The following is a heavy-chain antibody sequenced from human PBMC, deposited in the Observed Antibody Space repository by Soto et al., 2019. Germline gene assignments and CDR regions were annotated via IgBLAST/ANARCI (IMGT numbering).Heavy chain of an antibody. J-gene: IGHJ4*02. Sequence: LSLTCAVSGHSISSGYYWGWIRQPPGKGLEWIGSFYHSGSTYYNPSLKSRVTISVDTSKNQFSLKLSSVTAADTAVYYCARGEYYGSGNYFDYWGQGTLVTVSS. CDR1: GHSISSGYY. D-gene: IGHD3-10*01. V-gene: IGHV4-38-2*01. CDR2: FYHSGST. CDR3: ARGEYYGSGNYFDY.